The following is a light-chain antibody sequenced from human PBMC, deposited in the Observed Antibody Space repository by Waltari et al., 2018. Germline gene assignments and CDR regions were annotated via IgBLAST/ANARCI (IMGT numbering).Light chain of an antibody. J-gene: IGKJ4*02. CDR1: QSISKG. CDR3: QQYNSYSLLS. V-gene: IGKV1-5*03. CDR2: KAS. Sequence: DIQMTQSPSTLSASVGDRVIFSCRASQSISKGLAWYQQKPGKAPKLLIYKASTLESGVPSRCSCSGAGTEFTLTIISLQPDDFATYYCQQYNSYSLLSFGGGTKVEIK.